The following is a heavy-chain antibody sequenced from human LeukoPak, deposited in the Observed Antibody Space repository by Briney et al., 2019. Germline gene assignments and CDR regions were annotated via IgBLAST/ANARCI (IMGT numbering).Heavy chain of an antibody. V-gene: IGHV4-59*12. CDR3: ARALSSSWYWFDP. CDR2: IYYSGST. J-gene: IGHJ5*02. D-gene: IGHD6-13*01. Sequence: PSETLSLTCTVSGGSMSPYHWGWIRQPPGKGLEWTGYIYYSGSTNYNPSLNSRVTISVDTSKNQFSLRLSSVTAADTAVYYCARALSSSWYWFDPWGQGTLVTVSS. CDR1: GGSMSPYH.